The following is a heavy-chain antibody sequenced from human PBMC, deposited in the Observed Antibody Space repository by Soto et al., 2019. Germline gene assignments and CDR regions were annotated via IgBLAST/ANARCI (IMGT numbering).Heavy chain of an antibody. J-gene: IGHJ4*02. CDR3: ATLDPPTDF. Sequence: GGSLRLSCAASRFTFSSYWMSWVRQAPGKGLEWVANIKQDGSEKYFVDSVKGRFTISRDNAKNSLYLEMNSLRAEDTAVYYCATLDPPTDFWGQGTLVTVSS. CDR1: RFTFSSYW. CDR2: IKQDGSEK. V-gene: IGHV3-7*01. D-gene: IGHD1-1*01.